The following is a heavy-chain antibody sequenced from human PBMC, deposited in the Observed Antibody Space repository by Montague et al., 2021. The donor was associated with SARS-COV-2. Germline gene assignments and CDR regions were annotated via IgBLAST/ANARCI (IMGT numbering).Heavy chain of an antibody. CDR2: IYWDDDK. CDR3: AHVGMACSGGSCYPKIKDWYFDL. V-gene: IGHV2-5*02. Sequence: PALVIPTQTLTLTCTFSGFSLSTSGVGVGWIRQPPGKALEWLALIYWDDDKRYSPSLKSRLTITEDTSKNQVVLTMTNMDPVDTATYYCAHVGMACSGGSCYPKIKDWYFDLWGRGALVTVSS. J-gene: IGHJ2*01. D-gene: IGHD2-15*01. CDR1: GFSLSTSGVG.